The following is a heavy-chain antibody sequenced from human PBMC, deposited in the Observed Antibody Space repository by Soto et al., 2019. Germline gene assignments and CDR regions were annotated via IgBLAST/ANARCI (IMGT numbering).Heavy chain of an antibody. J-gene: IGHJ4*02. CDR3: TRGPSVYFDY. Sequence: GGSLRLSCAASGFTFSSYWMHWVRQAPGKGLVWVSRINNDGSTTSYADSVKDRFTISRDNAKSTLYLQLNSLRAEDTAVYYCTRGPSVYFDYWGQGTLVTVSS. V-gene: IGHV3-74*01. CDR1: GFTFSSYW. CDR2: INNDGSTT.